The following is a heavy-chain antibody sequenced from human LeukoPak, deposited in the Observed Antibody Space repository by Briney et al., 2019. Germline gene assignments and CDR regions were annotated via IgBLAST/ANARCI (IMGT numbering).Heavy chain of an antibody. CDR1: GFTVTVNY. D-gene: IGHD3-16*01. J-gene: IGHJ4*02. V-gene: IGHV3-66*01. CDR3: AADFYTSYHLGY. CDR2: IYRSGSI. Sequence: PGRSLRLSCAASGFTVTVNYMSWVRQAPGKGLGWVSIIYRSGSISYADSVKGRFIISRDSSTNTLSLQMTSLRAEDTAVYYCAADFYTSYHLGYWGQGTLVTVSS.